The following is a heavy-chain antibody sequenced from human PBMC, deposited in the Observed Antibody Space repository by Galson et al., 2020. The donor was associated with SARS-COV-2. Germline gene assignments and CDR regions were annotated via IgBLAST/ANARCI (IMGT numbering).Heavy chain of an antibody. D-gene: IGHD2-2*01. CDR2: ISWNSGSI. CDR3: AKAPYQLPDDAFDI. CDR1: GFTFDDYA. V-gene: IGHV3-9*01. J-gene: IGHJ3*02. Sequence: LLLTCAASGFTFDDYAMHWVRQAPGKGLEWVSGISWNSGSIGYADSVKGRFTISRDNAKNSLYLQMNSLRAEDTALYYCAKAPYQLPDDAFDIWGQGTMVTVSS.